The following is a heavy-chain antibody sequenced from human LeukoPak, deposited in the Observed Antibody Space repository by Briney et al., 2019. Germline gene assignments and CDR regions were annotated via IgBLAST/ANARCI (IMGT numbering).Heavy chain of an antibody. Sequence: ASVKVSCKASGYTFTSYGINWVRPAPGQGLEWMGWISAYNGNTNYAQKLQGRVTMTTDTSTSTAYMELRSLRSDDTAVYYCARALGYDYVWGSYRYVDYWGQGTLVTVSS. J-gene: IGHJ4*02. CDR3: ARALGYDYVWGSYRYVDY. CDR1: GYTFTSYG. V-gene: IGHV1-18*01. CDR2: ISAYNGNT. D-gene: IGHD3-16*02.